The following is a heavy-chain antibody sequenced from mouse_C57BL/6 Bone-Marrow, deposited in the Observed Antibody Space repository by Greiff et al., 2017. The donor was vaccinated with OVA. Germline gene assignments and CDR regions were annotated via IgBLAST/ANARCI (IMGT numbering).Heavy chain of an antibody. Sequence: QVQLQQPGAELVMPGASVKLSCKASGYTFTSYWMHWVKQRPGQGLEWIGEIDPSDSYTNSNQKFKGKSTLTVDKSYSTAYMQLRSLTSEDSAVYDCARGGPYDYDDGFAYWGQGTLVTVSA. CDR2: IDPSDSYT. D-gene: IGHD2-4*01. V-gene: IGHV1-69*01. CDR1: GYTFTSYW. CDR3: ARGGPYDYDDGFAY. J-gene: IGHJ3*01.